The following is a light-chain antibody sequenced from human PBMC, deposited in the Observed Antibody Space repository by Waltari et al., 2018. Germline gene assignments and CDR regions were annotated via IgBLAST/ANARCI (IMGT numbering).Light chain of an antibody. J-gene: IGKJ1*01. V-gene: IGKV1-5*03. CDR1: QNINIW. CDR2: KAS. Sequence: DIQMTQSPSTLSASVGDRVTITCRASQNINIWLAWYQHKPGKAPKLLIYKASNLQSGVPSTFSGSGSGTEFTLTISSLQPDDFAVYYCQQYNNWPPWWTFGQGTKVEIK. CDR3: QQYNNWPPWWT.